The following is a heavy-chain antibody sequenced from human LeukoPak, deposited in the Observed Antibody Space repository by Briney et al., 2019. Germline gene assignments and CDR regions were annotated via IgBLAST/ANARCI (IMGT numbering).Heavy chain of an antibody. CDR2: ISGSGTST. J-gene: IGHJ4*02. D-gene: IGHD6-19*01. CDR1: GFTFTTYG. CDR3: AKRGDRSGWSYYFDY. V-gene: IGHV3-23*01. Sequence: GSLRLSCAASGFTFTTYGMHWVRQAPGKGLEWVSAISGSGTSTYYADSVKGRFTISRDNSENTLYLQMSSLTDEDTAVYFCAKRGDRSGWSYYFDYWGQGTLVTVSS.